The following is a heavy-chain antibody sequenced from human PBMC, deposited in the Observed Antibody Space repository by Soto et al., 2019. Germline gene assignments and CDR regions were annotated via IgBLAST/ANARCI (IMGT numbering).Heavy chain of an antibody. V-gene: IGHV5-51*01. CDR1: GYSFTSYW. D-gene: IGHD4-4*01. J-gene: IGHJ6*03. Sequence: PGESLKISCKGSGYSFTSYWIGWVRQMPGKGLGWMGIIYPGDSDTRYSPSFQGQVTISADKSISTAYLQWSSLKASDTAMYYCARHGYGSSVTTLSYYYMDVWGKGTTVTVSS. CDR2: IYPGDSDT. CDR3: ARHGYGSSVTTLSYYYMDV.